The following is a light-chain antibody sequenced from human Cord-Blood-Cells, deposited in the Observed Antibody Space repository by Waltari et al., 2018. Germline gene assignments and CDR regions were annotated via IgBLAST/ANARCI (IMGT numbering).Light chain of an antibody. CDR1: QSISRY. CDR3: QQSYSTPPT. Sequence: DIQMTQSPSSLSASVGDRVTITCRASQSISRYLNLYQQKPGKAPKLLSYAASRLQSGVPSMFSGSGSGTDFTLTISSLQPEDFATYYCQQSYSTPPTFGQGTKVEIK. CDR2: AAS. J-gene: IGKJ1*01. V-gene: IGKV1-39*01.